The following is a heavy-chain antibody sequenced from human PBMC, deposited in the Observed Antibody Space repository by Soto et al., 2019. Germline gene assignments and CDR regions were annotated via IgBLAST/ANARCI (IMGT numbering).Heavy chain of an antibody. CDR2: IYYSGST. CDR3: ARESGSYYDY. J-gene: IGHJ4*02. D-gene: IGHD3-10*01. Sequence: SETLSLTCTASGGSISSYYWSWIRQPPGKGLEWIGYIYYSGSTNYNPSLKSRVTISVDTSKNQFSLKLSSVTAADTAVYYCARESGSYYDYWGQGTLVTVSS. V-gene: IGHV4-59*01. CDR1: GGSISSYY.